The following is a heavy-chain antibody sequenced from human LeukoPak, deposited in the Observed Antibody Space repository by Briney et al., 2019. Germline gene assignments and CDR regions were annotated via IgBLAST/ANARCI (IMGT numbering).Heavy chain of an antibody. CDR2: FDPEDGET. Sequence: ASVKVSCKVSGYTLTELSMHWVRQAPGKGLEWMGGFDPEDGETIYAQKFQGRVTMTEDTSTDTAYMEPSSLRSEDTAVYYCATGSLEPRQTKVITQSVYYYYYYGMDVWGQGATVTVSS. CDR1: GYTLTELS. D-gene: IGHD3-10*01. J-gene: IGHJ6*02. CDR3: ATGSLEPRQTKVITQSVYYYYYYGMDV. V-gene: IGHV1-24*01.